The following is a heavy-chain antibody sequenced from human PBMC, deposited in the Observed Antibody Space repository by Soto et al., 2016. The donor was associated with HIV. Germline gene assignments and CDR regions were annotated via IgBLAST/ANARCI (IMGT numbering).Heavy chain of an antibody. D-gene: IGHD3-10*01. CDR3: ATSRCSSCYIIYYYYMDI. Sequence: EVQLLESGGGLVQPGGSLRLSCSASGLTFSNYDMRWVRQGPGRGLEWVSGISPTGDSTYYADSVKGRFNIFRDNSKDTLWLQMDNLRAEDTGVYYCATSRCSSCYIIYYYYMDIWGSGPRSPSP. V-gene: IGHV3-23*01. J-gene: IGHJ6*03. CDR2: ISPTGDST. CDR1: GLTFSNYD.